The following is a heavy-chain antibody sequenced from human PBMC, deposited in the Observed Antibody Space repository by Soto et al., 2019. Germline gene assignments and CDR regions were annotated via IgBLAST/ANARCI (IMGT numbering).Heavy chain of an antibody. CDR2: ISGSGGST. CDR3: AREQLVGYYYYGMDV. J-gene: IGHJ6*02. D-gene: IGHD6-6*01. V-gene: IGHV3-23*01. CDR1: GFTFSSYA. Sequence: LRLSCAASGFTFSSYAMSWVRQAPGKGPEWVSAISGSGGSTYYADSVKGRFTISRDNSKNTLYLQMNSLRAEDTAVYYCAREQLVGYYYYGMDVWGQGTTVTVSS.